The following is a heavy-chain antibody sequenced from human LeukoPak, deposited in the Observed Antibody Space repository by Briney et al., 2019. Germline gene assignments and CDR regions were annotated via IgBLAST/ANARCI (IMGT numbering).Heavy chain of an antibody. CDR2: IYHSGST. D-gene: IGHD4-17*01. V-gene: IGHV4-38-2*02. J-gene: IGHJ4*02. CDR1: GYSISSGYY. CDR3: ARDRLHYGEYEKTFDY. Sequence: SETLSLTCTVSGYSISSGYYWGWIRQPPGKGLEWIGSIYHSGSTYYNPSLKSRVTISVDTSKNQFSLKLSSVTAADTAVYYCARDRLHYGEYEKTFDYWGQGTLVTVSS.